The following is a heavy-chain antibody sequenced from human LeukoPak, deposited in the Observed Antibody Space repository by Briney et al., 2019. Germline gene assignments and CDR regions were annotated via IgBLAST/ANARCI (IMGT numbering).Heavy chain of an antibody. Sequence: SETLSLTCTVSGGSISSYYWSWIRQPPGKGLEWIGYIYYSGSTSYNPSLKSRVTISVDTSKNQFSLNLSSVTAADTAVYYCARGKKDASGSYPVDYWGQGTLATVSS. CDR1: GGSISSYY. V-gene: IGHV4-59*01. CDR3: ARGKKDASGSYPVDY. D-gene: IGHD3-10*01. J-gene: IGHJ4*02. CDR2: IYYSGST.